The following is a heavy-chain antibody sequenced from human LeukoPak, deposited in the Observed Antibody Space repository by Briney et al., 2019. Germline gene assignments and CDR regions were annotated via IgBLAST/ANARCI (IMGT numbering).Heavy chain of an antibody. V-gene: IGHV4-59*08. Sequence: SETLSLTCTVPGGSISSYYWSWIRQPPGKGLEWIGYIYYSGSTNYNPSLKSRVTISVDTSKNQFSLKLSSVTAADTAVYYCARSIAVAGTLGYYFDYWGQGTLVTVPS. D-gene: IGHD6-19*01. CDR1: GGSISSYY. CDR3: ARSIAVAGTLGYYFDY. CDR2: IYYSGST. J-gene: IGHJ4*02.